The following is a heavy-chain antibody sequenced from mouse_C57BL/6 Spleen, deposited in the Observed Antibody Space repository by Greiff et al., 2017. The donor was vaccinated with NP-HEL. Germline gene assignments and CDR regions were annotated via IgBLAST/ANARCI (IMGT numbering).Heavy chain of an antibody. V-gene: IGHV3-6*01. Sequence: EVKLMESGPGLVKPSQSLSLTCSVTGYSITSGYYWNWIRQFPGNKLEWMGYISYDGSNNYNPSLKNRISITRDTSKNQFFLKLNSVTTEDTATYYCARKREYYYAMDYWGQGTSVTVSS. CDR2: ISYDGSN. CDR1: GYSITSGYY. CDR3: ARKREYYYAMDY. J-gene: IGHJ4*01.